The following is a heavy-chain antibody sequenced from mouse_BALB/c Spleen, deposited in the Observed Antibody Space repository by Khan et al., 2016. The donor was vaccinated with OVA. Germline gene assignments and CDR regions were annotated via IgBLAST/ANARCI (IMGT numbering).Heavy chain of an antibody. CDR3: ARPPYFSYPFAY. V-gene: IGHV9-3-1*01. CDR1: GYTFTNYG. Sequence: QIQLVQSGPELKKPGETVKISCKASGYTFTNYGMNWVKQSPGKVLKWMGWINTYTGEPSYADDFKGRFVFSLDTPASTVYLQFNNLKYEDTTTSFCARPPYFSYPFAYWGQGTSVSVSS. D-gene: IGHD2-10*01. J-gene: IGHJ4*01. CDR2: INTYTGEP.